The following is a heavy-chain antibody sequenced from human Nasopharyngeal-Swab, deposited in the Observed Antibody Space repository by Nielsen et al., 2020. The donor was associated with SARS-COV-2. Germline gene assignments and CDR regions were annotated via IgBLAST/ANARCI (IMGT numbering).Heavy chain of an antibody. Sequence: VRQAPGKGLEWVSSISSSSSYIYYADSVKGRFTISRDNAKNSLYLQMNSLRAEDTAVYYCARRLGRLRWSKDGMDVWGQGTTVTSP. CDR2: ISSSSSYI. CDR3: ARRLGRLRWSKDGMDV. V-gene: IGHV3-21*01. D-gene: IGHD4-23*01. J-gene: IGHJ6*02.